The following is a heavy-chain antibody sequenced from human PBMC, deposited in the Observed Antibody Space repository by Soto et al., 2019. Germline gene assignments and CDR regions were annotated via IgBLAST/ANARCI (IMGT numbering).Heavy chain of an antibody. Sequence: SETLSLTCTVSGGSINSAGHYWGWARQSPGKGLEWIGNIDYSGTAYFNPSLGTRVTFPVDTSKNQFSLTLYSVTAADTAVYYCARTTGRHLDFWGQG. CDR3: ARTTGRHLDF. CDR1: GGSINSAGHY. V-gene: IGHV4-39*01. J-gene: IGHJ4*02. CDR2: IDYSGTA. D-gene: IGHD4-4*01.